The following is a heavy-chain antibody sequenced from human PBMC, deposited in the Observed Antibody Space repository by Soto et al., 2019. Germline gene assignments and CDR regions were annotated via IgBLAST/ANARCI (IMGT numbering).Heavy chain of an antibody. CDR2: IYYSGST. V-gene: IGHV4-59*01. Sequence: SETLSLTXTVSGGSISSYYWSWIRQPPGKGLEWIGYIYYSGSTNYNPSLKSRVTISVDTSKNQFSLKLSSVTAADTAVYYCAWGLRTDAFDIWGQGTMVTVS. D-gene: IGHD3-16*01. CDR1: GGSISSYY. CDR3: AWGLRTDAFDI. J-gene: IGHJ3*02.